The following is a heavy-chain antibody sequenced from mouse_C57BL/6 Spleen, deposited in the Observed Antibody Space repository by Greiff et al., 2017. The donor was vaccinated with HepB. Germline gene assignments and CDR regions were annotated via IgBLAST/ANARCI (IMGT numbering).Heavy chain of an antibody. V-gene: IGHV1-15*01. CDR3: TRDEDYYGGWFAY. CDR2: IDPETGGT. J-gene: IGHJ3*01. D-gene: IGHD1-1*01. CDR1: GYTFTDYE. Sequence: QVQLQQSGAELVRPGASVTLSCKASGYTFTDYEMHWVKQTPVHGLEWIGTIDPETGGTAYNQKFKGKAILTADKSSSTAYMELRSLTSEDSAVYYCTRDEDYYGGWFAYWGQGTLVTVSA.